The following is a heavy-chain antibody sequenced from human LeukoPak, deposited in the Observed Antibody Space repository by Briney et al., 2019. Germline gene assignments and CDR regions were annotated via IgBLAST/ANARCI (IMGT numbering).Heavy chain of an antibody. CDR2: ISGSGGST. CDR3: AKIDTGYSYYYYYMDV. CDR1: GFTFGSYA. J-gene: IGHJ6*03. V-gene: IGHV3-23*01. D-gene: IGHD6-13*01. Sequence: PGGSLRLSCAASGFTFGSYAMSWVRQAPGKGLEWVSTISGSGGSTYYADSVKGRFTISRDNSKNTLYLQMNSLRAEDTAVYYCAKIDTGYSYYYYYMDVWGKGTTVTVSS.